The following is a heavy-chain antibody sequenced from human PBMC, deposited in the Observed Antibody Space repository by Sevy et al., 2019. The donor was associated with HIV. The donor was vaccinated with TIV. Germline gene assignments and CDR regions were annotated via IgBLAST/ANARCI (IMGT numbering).Heavy chain of an antibody. V-gene: IGHV3-30*04. J-gene: IGHJ6*02. D-gene: IGHD3-3*01. Sequence: GGSLRLSCAASGFTFSSYAMHWVRQAPGKGLEWVAVISYDGSNKYYADSVKGRFTISRDNSKNTLYLKMNSLRAEDTAVYYCARWYYDFWSGYYRDYYGMDVWGQGTTVTVSS. CDR3: ARWYYDFWSGYYRDYYGMDV. CDR2: ISYDGSNK. CDR1: GFTFSSYA.